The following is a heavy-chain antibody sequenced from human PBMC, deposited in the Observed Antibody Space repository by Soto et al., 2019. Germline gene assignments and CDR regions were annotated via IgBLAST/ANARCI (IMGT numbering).Heavy chain of an antibody. CDR2: ISSSSSTI. D-gene: IGHD6-13*01. Sequence: GGSLRLSCAASGFTLSSYSMNWVRQAPGKGLEWVSYISSSSSTIYYADSVKGRFTISRDNAKNSLYLQMNSLRDEDTAVYYCARGVSSSWIGWAFDIWGQGTMVTVSS. V-gene: IGHV3-48*02. CDR3: ARGVSSSWIGWAFDI. J-gene: IGHJ3*02. CDR1: GFTLSSYS.